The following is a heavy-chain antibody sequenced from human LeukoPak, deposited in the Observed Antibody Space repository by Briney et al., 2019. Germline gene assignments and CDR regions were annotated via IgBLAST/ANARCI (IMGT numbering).Heavy chain of an antibody. J-gene: IGHJ4*02. D-gene: IGHD1-26*01. Sequence: PGRSLRLSCAASGFTFSSYGMHWVRQAPGKGPEWVAVIWYDGSNKYYADSVKGRFTISRDNSKNTLYLQMNSLRAEDTAVYYCAKGYSGTPGLDYWGQGTLVTVSS. V-gene: IGHV3-33*06. CDR1: GFTFSSYG. CDR2: IWYDGSNK. CDR3: AKGYSGTPGLDY.